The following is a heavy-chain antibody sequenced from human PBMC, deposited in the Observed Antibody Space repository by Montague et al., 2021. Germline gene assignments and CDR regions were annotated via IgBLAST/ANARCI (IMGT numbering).Heavy chain of an antibody. V-gene: IGHV4-34*01. D-gene: IGHD3-10*01. CDR1: GGSFTGYY. Sequence: SETLSLTCAVYGGSFTGYYWSWIRQSPGKGLEWIGEIDHKETVTLNPSLKSRVIISSDTSKNHLSLNMTSVTAADTATYYCARGPRGYGSGSRFDPWGQGTLIVVSS. CDR3: ARGPRGYGSGSRFDP. CDR2: IDHKETV. J-gene: IGHJ5*02.